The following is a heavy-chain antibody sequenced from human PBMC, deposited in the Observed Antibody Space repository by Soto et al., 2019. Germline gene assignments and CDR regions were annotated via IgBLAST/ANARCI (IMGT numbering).Heavy chain of an antibody. V-gene: IGHV4-34*01. CDR1: GGSFSGYY. J-gene: IGHJ6*03. CDR2: INHSGST. CDR3: ARLLDYYMDV. Sequence: QVQLQQWGAGLLKPSETLSLTCAVYGGSFSGYYWSWIRQPPGKGLEWIGEINHSGSTNYNPSLKSRVTISVDTSKNQFSLKLSSVTAADTAVYYCARLLDYYMDVWGKGTTVTXSS. D-gene: IGHD2-8*02.